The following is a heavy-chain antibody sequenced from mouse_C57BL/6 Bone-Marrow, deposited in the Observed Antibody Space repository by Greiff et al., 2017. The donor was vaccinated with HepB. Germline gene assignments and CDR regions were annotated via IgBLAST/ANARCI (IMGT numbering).Heavy chain of an antibody. J-gene: IGHJ3*01. Sequence: QVQLQQSGAELARPGASVKLSCKASGYTFTDYYINWVKQRPGQGLEWIARIYPGSGNTYYNEKFKGKATLTAEKSSSTAYMQLSSLTSEDSAVYFCAFIYDGYYGFAYWGQGTLVTVSA. D-gene: IGHD2-3*01. CDR2: IYPGSGNT. CDR1: GYTFTDYY. V-gene: IGHV1-76*01. CDR3: AFIYDGYYGFAY.